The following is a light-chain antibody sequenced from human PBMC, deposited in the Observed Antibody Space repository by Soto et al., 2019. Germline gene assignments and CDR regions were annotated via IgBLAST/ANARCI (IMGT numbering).Light chain of an antibody. Sequence: ELTQPPSVSVAPGQTARITCGGDNIGSKSVHWYQQKPGQAPVLVVYNDRDRPSGIPDRFSGSNSGSTATLTISRVEAGDEADYYCQLWVSSSHHLYAFGTGTKVTVL. CDR3: QLWVSSSHHLYA. V-gene: IGLV3-21*02. CDR1: NIGSKS. J-gene: IGLJ1*01. CDR2: NDR.